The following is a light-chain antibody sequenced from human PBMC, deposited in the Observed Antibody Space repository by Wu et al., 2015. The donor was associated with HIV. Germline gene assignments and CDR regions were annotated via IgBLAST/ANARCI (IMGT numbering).Light chain of an antibody. Sequence: DIQMTQSPSSLSASVGDRVTITCRASQTISNYLSWYQQKPGKAPMLLIYAASTLQSGVPSRFSGSGSGTDFTLTISSLQLDDFATYYCQQSYNIPAYSFGQGTKLEIK. CDR3: QQSYNIPAYS. CDR2: AAS. V-gene: IGKV1-39*01. J-gene: IGKJ2*03. CDR1: QTISNY.